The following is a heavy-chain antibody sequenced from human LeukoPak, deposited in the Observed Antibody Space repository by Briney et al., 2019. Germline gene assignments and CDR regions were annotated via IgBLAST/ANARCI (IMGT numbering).Heavy chain of an antibody. V-gene: IGHV3-7*01. CDR2: IKQDGSER. CDR3: ASGTIVGARGADS. D-gene: IGHD1-26*01. J-gene: IGHJ4*02. CDR1: GFTFSGFS. Sequence: GGSLRLSCAASGFTFSGFSMSWVRQSPTKGLEWVANIKQDGSERYYVDSVKGRFTISRDNANNLLYLQMNSLRAEDTAVYYCASGTIVGARGADSWGQGTLVTVSS.